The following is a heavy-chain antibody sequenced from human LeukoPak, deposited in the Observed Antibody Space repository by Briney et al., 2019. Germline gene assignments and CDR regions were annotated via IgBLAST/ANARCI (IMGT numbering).Heavy chain of an antibody. J-gene: IGHJ6*03. CDR2: ISAYNGNT. Sequence: ASVKVSCNASGYTFTSYGISWVRQAPGQGLEWRGWISAYNGNTNYAQKRQGRVTMTADTSTSTAYMELRSLRSDDTAVYYCARTGSVSPSYDSSGYASYYYYYMDVWGKGTTVTVSS. D-gene: IGHD3-22*01. CDR1: GYTFTSYG. V-gene: IGHV1-18*01. CDR3: ARTGSVSPSYDSSGYASYYYYYMDV.